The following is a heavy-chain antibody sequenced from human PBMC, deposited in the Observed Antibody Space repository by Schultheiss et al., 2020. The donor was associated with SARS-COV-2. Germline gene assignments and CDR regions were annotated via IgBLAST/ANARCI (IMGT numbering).Heavy chain of an antibody. Sequence: SETLSLTCAVYGGSFSGYYWSWIRQPPGKGLEWIGSIYYSGSTYYNPSLKSRVTISVDRSKNQFSLKLSSVTAADTAVYYCARGGRWYYYNWFDPWGQGTLVTVSS. J-gene: IGHJ5*02. CDR3: ARGGRWYYYNWFDP. D-gene: IGHD2/OR15-2a*01. CDR1: GGSFSGYY. V-gene: IGHV4-34*01. CDR2: IYYSGST.